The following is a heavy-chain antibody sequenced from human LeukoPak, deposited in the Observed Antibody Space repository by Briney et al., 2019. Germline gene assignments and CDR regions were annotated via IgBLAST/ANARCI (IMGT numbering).Heavy chain of an antibody. Sequence: PGGSLRLSCSASGFTFSNYAMHWVRQAPGKGLEYVSDISSNGGITYYADSVKGRFTISRDNAKNSLYLQMNSLRAEDTALYYCARGTLKAAATDFDYWGQGTLVTVSS. J-gene: IGHJ4*02. CDR2: ISSNGGIT. D-gene: IGHD6-13*01. V-gene: IGHV3-64*04. CDR1: GFTFSNYA. CDR3: ARGTLKAAATDFDY.